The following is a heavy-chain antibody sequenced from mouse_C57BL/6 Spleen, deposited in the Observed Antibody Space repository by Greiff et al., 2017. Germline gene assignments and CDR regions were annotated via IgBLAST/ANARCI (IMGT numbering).Heavy chain of an antibody. CDR2: IWTGGGT. CDR3: ATYYYGSTPFAY. Sequence: VQGVESGPGLVAPSQSLSITCTVSGFSLTSYAISWVRQPPGKGLEWLGVIWTGGGTNYNSALKSRLSISKDNSKSQVFLKMNSLQTDDTARYDCATYYYGSTPFAYWGQGTLVTVSA. V-gene: IGHV2-9-1*01. D-gene: IGHD1-1*01. CDR1: GFSLTSYA. J-gene: IGHJ3*01.